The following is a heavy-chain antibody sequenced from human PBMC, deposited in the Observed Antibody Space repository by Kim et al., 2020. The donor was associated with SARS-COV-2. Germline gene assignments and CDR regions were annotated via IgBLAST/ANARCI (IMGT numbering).Heavy chain of an antibody. V-gene: IGHV1-18*01. CDR3: ARIRLGQWLSPSVGDI. J-gene: IGHJ3*02. CDR1: GYTFTSYG. CDR2: ISAYNGNT. D-gene: IGHD6-19*01. Sequence: ASVKVSCKASGYTFTSYGISWVRQAPGQGLEWMGWISAYNGNTNYAQKLQGRVTMTTDTSTSTAYMELRSLRSDDTAVYYCARIRLGQWLSPSVGDIWGQGTMVTVSS.